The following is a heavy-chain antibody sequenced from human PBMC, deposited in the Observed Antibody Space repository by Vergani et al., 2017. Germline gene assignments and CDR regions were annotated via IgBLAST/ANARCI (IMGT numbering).Heavy chain of an antibody. J-gene: IGHJ3*02. CDR1: GDSFTNYW. CDR3: ARGNYYDSSGYYRKKDAFDI. V-gene: IGHV5-51*01. D-gene: IGHD3-22*01. CDR2: IYPGDSDT. Sequence: EAQLVQSGAEVKKPGESLKMSCKGYGDSFTNYWIGWVRQMPGRGLEWMGIIYPGDSDTRYSPSFQGQVTISADKSISTAYLQWSSLKASDTAMYYCARGNYYDSSGYYRKKDAFDIWGQGTMVTVSS.